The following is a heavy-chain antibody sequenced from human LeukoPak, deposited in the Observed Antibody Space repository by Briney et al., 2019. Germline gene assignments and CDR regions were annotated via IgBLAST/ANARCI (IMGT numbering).Heavy chain of an antibody. CDR1: GITFDDYG. J-gene: IGHJ4*02. CDR3: ARGGDSSGSYFDY. CDR2: INWNGGST. D-gene: IGHD3-22*01. Sequence: RAGGSLRLSWAASGITFDDYGMSWVRQAPGKGLEWVSGINWNGGSTGYADSVKGRFTVSRDNAKNSLYLQMNSLRAEDTALYYCARGGDSSGSYFDYWGQGTLVTVSS. V-gene: IGHV3-20*04.